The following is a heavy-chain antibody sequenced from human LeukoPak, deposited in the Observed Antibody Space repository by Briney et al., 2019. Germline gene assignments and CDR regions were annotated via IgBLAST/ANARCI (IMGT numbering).Heavy chain of an antibody. CDR3: VGGDY. J-gene: IGHJ4*02. V-gene: IGHV3-7*01. CDR2: INQDGSDK. Sequence: AGGSLRLSCTASGFTFGDYAMSWVRQAPGKGLECVANINQDGSDKYYVDSVKGRFTISRDNTKNSLYLQMNSLRAEDTAVYYCVGGDYWGQGTLVTVSS. CDR1: GFTFGDYA.